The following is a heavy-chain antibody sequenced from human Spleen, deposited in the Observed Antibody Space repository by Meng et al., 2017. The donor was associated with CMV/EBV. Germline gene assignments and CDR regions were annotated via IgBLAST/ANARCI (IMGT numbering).Heavy chain of an antibody. CDR3: ARESPGPYSSSSRAFDI. J-gene: IGHJ3*02. CDR2: IIPIFGTA. CDR1: GGTFSSYA. V-gene: IGHV1-69*06. D-gene: IGHD6-6*01. Sequence: SVKVSCKASGGTFSSYAISWVRQAPGQGLEWMGGIIPIFGTANYAQKFQGRVTITADKSTSTAYMELSSLRSEDTAVYYCARESPGPYSSSSRAFDIWGQGTMVTVSS.